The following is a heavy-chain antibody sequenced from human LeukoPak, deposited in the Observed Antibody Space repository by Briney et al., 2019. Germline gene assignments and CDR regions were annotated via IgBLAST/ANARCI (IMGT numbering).Heavy chain of an antibody. Sequence: GGSLRLSCAASGFTFSSYWMHWVRQAPGKGLVWVSRINSDGSSTSYADSVKGRFTISRDNAKNTLYLQMNSLRAEDTAVYYCARDSRWGYSSSWYGPAEAFDIWGQGTMVTVSS. J-gene: IGHJ3*02. CDR2: INSDGSST. CDR3: ARDSRWGYSSSWYGPAEAFDI. V-gene: IGHV3-74*01. CDR1: GFTFSSYW. D-gene: IGHD6-13*01.